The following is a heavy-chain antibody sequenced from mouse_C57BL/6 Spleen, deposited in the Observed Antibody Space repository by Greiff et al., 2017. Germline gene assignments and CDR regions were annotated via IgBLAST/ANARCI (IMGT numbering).Heavy chain of an antibody. CDR2: IDPETGGT. D-gene: IGHD2-4*01. Sequence: VQLQESGAELVRPGASVTLSCKASGYTFTDYEMHWVKQTPVHGLEWIGAIDPETGGTAYNQKFKGKAILTADKSSSTAYMELRSLTSEDSAVYYCTRSYYDYDGYYFDYWGQGTTLTVSS. V-gene: IGHV1-15*01. CDR1: GYTFTDYE. CDR3: TRSYYDYDGYYFDY. J-gene: IGHJ2*01.